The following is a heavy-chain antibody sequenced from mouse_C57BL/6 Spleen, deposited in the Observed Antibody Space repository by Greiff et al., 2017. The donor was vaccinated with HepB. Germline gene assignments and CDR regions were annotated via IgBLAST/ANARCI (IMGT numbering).Heavy chain of an antibody. J-gene: IGHJ2*01. V-gene: IGHV1-82*01. CDR3: ASKGFYYGNYVAPFDY. Sequence: VQLQQSGPELVKPGASVKISCKASGYAFSSSWMNWVKQRPGKGLEWIGRIYPGDGDTNYNGKFKGKGTLTADKSSSTAYMPLRRLTSEDSAVYFCASKGFYYGNYVAPFDYWGQGTTLTVSS. D-gene: IGHD2-1*01. CDR2: IYPGDGDT. CDR1: GYAFSSSW.